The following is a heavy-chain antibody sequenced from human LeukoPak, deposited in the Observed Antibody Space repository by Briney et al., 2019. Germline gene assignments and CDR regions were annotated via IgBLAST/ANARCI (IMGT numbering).Heavy chain of an antibody. Sequence: PSETLSLTCTVSGGSISSGSYYWSWIRQPAGKGLEWIGRIYTSGSTNYNPSLKSRVTMSVDTSKNQFSLKLSSVTAADTAVYYCARDAYSSSWLGYYFDYWGQGTLVTVSS. D-gene: IGHD6-13*01. CDR1: GGSISSGSYY. J-gene: IGHJ4*02. CDR3: ARDAYSSSWLGYYFDY. CDR2: IYTSGST. V-gene: IGHV4-61*02.